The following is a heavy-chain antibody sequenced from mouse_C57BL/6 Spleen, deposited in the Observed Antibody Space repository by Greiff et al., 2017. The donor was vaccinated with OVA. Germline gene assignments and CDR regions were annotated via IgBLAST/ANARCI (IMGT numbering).Heavy chain of an antibody. Sequence: EVQRVESGESLVKPGGSLKLSCAASGFTFSSYAMSWVRQTPEKRLEWVAYISSGGDYIYYADTVKGRFTISRDNARNTLYLQMSSLKSEDTAMYYCTRDGTTGAYWGQGTLVTVSA. CDR3: TRDGTTGAY. CDR2: ISSGGDYI. V-gene: IGHV5-9-1*02. D-gene: IGHD2-12*01. J-gene: IGHJ3*01. CDR1: GFTFSSYA.